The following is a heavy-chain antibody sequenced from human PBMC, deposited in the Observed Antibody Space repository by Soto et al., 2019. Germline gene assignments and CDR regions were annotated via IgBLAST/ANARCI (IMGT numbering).Heavy chain of an antibody. CDR2: IYYSGST. Sequence: SETLSLTCTVSGGSISSSGYYWGWIRQPPGKGLEWIGCIYYSGSTYYNPSLKSRVTISVDTSKNQFSLKLSSVTAADTAVYNCARVPGESYDSSGYYPIGGFDPWGQGTLVTAPQ. V-gene: IGHV4-39*07. J-gene: IGHJ5*02. CDR3: ARVPGESYDSSGYYPIGGFDP. CDR1: GGSISSSGYY. D-gene: IGHD3-22*01.